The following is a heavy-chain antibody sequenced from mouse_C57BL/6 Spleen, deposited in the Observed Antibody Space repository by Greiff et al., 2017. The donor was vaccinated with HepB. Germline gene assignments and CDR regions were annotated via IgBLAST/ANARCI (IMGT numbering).Heavy chain of an antibody. D-gene: IGHD1-1*01. Sequence: QVQLKQSGPELVKPGASVKISCKASGYAFSSSWMNWVKQRPGKGLEWIGRIYPGDGDTNYNGKFKGKATLTADKSSSTAYMQLSSLTSEDFAVYFCATITTVVADWYFDVWGTGTTVTVSS. CDR3: ATITTVVADWYFDV. V-gene: IGHV1-82*01. CDR2: IYPGDGDT. J-gene: IGHJ1*03. CDR1: GYAFSSSW.